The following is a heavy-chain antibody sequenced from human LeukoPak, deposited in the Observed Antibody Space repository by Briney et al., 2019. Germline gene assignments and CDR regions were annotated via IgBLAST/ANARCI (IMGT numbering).Heavy chain of an antibody. CDR3: AKGITGNVRFDH. Sequence: PGGSLRLSCAASGFTFSSYWMSWVRQAPGKGLEWVGYIKPDESGESYMDSVKGRFTISRDNTKNSLFLQMNSLRAEDTAMYYCAKGITGNVRFDHWGQGTLVTVSS. CDR1: GFTFSSYW. V-gene: IGHV3-7*01. CDR2: IKPDESGE. J-gene: IGHJ4*02. D-gene: IGHD1-20*01.